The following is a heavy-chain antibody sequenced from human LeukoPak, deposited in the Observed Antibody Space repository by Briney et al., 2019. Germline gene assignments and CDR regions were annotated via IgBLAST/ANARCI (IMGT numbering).Heavy chain of an antibody. D-gene: IGHD6-13*01. V-gene: IGHV3-20*04. Sequence: GGSLRLSCAASGFTFDDYGMNWVRQVPGKGLEWVSSINWNGGSTGYADSVKGRFTISRDNAKNSLYLQMNSLRAEDTAVYYCAKSRAAGDYYYYMDVWGKGTTVTVSS. CDR3: AKSRAAGDYYYYMDV. J-gene: IGHJ6*03. CDR2: INWNGGST. CDR1: GFTFDDYG.